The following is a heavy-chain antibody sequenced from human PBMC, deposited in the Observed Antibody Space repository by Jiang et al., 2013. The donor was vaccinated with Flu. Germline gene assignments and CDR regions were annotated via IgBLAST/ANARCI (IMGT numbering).Heavy chain of an antibody. J-gene: IGHJ4*02. CDR2: ISVHDGYT. V-gene: IGHV1-18*01. Sequence: GAEVKKPGASVKVSCKTSGYTFISYGISWVRQAPGQGLEWMGWISVHDGYTNYGQKVQDRVTMTTDTGTSTAYMELRSLRSDDTAMYYCARGRRGYSGYDFDYWGQGTLVTVSS. CDR3: ARGRRGYSGYDFDY. CDR1: GYTFISYG. D-gene: IGHD5-12*01.